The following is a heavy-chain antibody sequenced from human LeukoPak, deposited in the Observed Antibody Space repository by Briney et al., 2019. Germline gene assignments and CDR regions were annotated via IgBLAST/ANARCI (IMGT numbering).Heavy chain of an antibody. J-gene: IGHJ6*02. CDR3: AKAGYGSGSYLRYYYYGMDV. CDR1: GLSLNTAGVG. CDR2: IYWDDDK. Sequence: SGPTLVNPTQTLTLTCTLSGLSLNTAGVGVGWIRQPPGKALEWLALIYWDDDKRYNPSLKTRLTITKDTSKHQVVLTVTNMDPVDTATYYCAKAGYGSGSYLRYYYYGMDVWGQGTTVTVSS. V-gene: IGHV2-5*02. D-gene: IGHD3-10*01.